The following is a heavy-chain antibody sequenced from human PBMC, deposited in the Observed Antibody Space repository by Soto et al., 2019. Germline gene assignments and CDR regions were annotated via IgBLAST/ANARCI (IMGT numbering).Heavy chain of an antibody. V-gene: IGHV1-18*01. CDR1: GYTFTSYG. D-gene: IGHD3-10*01. CDR2: ISAYNGNT. Sequence: ASVKVSCKASGYTFTSYGISWVRQAPGQGLEWMGWISAYNGNTNYAQKLQGRVTMTTDTSTSTACMELRSLRSDDTAVYYCARDGGLLWFGELRLGWFDPWGQGTLVTVSS. CDR3: ARDGGLLWFGELRLGWFDP. J-gene: IGHJ5*02.